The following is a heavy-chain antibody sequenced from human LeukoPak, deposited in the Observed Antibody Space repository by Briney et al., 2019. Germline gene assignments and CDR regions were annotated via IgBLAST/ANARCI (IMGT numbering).Heavy chain of an antibody. V-gene: IGHV1-18*01. CDR2: ISAYNGDT. J-gene: IGHJ4*02. D-gene: IGHD6-19*01. CDR3: ARKRSECDY. CDR1: GYTFTNNG. Sequence: ASVTLTCTTSGYTFTNNGISWVRHPPGQGHERMGWISAYNGDTNYAQKFQGRLTMTTDTSTRTAYMELRSLRSDDTAVYYCARKRSECDYWGQGTLVTVSS.